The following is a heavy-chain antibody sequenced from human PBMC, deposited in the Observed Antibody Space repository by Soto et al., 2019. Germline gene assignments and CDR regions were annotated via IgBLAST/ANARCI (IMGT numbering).Heavy chain of an antibody. CDR3: ARAHGGFDY. V-gene: IGHV3-48*03. CDR2: ISNTGFTI. J-gene: IGHJ4*02. Sequence: GGSLRLACAASGFTFGYYEMNWVRQAPGKGLEWVSYISNTGFTIYYADSVRGRFAISRDNAKNSLYLQMNSLGAGDTAVYYCARAHGGFDYWGQGTLVTVSS. CDR1: GFTFGYYE. D-gene: IGHD4-17*01.